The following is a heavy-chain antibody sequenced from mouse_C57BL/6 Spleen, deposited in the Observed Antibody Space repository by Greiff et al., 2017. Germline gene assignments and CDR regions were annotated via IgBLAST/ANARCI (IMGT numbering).Heavy chain of an antibody. CDR3: ARRNYYAVDY. Sequence: EVQLVESGGGLVKPGASLKLSCAASGFTFSDYGMHWVRQAPEKGLEWVAYISSGSGTIYYADTVKGRFTISRDNAKNTLFLQMTSLRSEDTAMYYCARRNYYAVDYRGKGASVTVSS. CDR1: GFTFSDYG. J-gene: IGHJ4*01. V-gene: IGHV5-17*01. CDR2: ISSGSGTI.